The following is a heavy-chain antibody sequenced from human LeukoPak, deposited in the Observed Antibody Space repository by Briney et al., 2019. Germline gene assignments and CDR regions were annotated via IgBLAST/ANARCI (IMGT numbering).Heavy chain of an antibody. J-gene: IGHJ5*02. CDR3: ARDGYSSGWYPFDQGNNWFDP. CDR2: IYYSGST. D-gene: IGHD6-19*01. V-gene: IGHV4-31*03. Sequence: KASETLSLTCTVSGGSISSGGYYWSWIRQHPGKGLEWIGYIYYSGSTYYNPSLKSRVTISVDTSKNQFSLKLSSVTAADTAVYYCARDGYSSGWYPFDQGNNWFDPWGQGTLVTVSS. CDR1: GGSISSGGYY.